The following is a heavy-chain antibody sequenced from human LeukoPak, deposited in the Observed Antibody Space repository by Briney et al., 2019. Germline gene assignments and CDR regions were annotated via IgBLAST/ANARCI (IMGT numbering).Heavy chain of an antibody. V-gene: IGHV1-18*01. J-gene: IGHJ4*02. Sequence: ASVMVSCKASGYTFTNYGITWVRQAPGQGLEWMGWISAYNGNTNYAQKLQGRVTMTTDTSTSTAYMELRSLRSDDTAVYYCAREWDSSGCQDYWGQGTLVTVSS. CDR2: ISAYNGNT. CDR1: GYTFTNYG. CDR3: AREWDSSGCQDY. D-gene: IGHD6-19*01.